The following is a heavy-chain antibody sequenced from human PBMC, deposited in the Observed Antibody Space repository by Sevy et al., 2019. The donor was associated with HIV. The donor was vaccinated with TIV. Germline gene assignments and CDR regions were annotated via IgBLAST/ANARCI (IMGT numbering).Heavy chain of an antibody. CDR1: GFSFISYA. CDR3: AKDIVAVVGDAFDI. CDR2: ISGSDGGT. D-gene: IGHD2-15*01. J-gene: IGHJ3*02. Sequence: GGSLRLSCAASGFSFISYAMNWVRQAPGKGLEWVSAISGSDGGTYYADSVKGRFSISRDNSKNTLYLQMDSLRAEDTAVYYCAKDIVAVVGDAFDIWGQGTMVTVSS. V-gene: IGHV3-23*01.